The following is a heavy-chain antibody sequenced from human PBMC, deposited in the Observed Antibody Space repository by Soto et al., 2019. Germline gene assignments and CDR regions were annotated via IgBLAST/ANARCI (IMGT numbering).Heavy chain of an antibody. V-gene: IGHV1-58*01. D-gene: IGHD2-21*01. Sequence: ASVKVSCKASGFTFTSSAVQWVRQARGQRLEWTGWIVVGSGNTNYAQKSQERVTITRDMSTSTAYMELSSLRSEDTAVYYCAAGGAYSTYYGMDVWGQGTTVTVSS. CDR2: IVVGSGNT. CDR3: AAGGAYSTYYGMDV. CDR1: GFTFTSSA. J-gene: IGHJ6*02.